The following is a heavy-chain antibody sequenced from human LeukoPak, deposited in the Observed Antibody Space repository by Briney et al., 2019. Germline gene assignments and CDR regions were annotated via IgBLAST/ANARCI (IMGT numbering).Heavy chain of an antibody. V-gene: IGHV1-18*01. CDR3: ARIRQEPYYDFWSGMTELDY. CDR2: ISAYNGNT. D-gene: IGHD3-3*01. Sequence: ASVKVSCKASGYTFTSYGISRVRQAPGQGLEWMGWISAYNGNTNYAQKLQGRVTMTTDTSTSTAYMELRSLRSDDTAVYYCARIRQEPYYDFWSGMTELDYWGQGTLVTVSS. CDR1: GYTFTSYG. J-gene: IGHJ4*02.